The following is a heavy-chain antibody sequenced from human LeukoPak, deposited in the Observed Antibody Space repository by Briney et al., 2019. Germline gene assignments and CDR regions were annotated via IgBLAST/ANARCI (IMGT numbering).Heavy chain of an antibody. J-gene: IGHJ4*02. V-gene: IGHV3-23*01. CDR3: AKGTYSSSWEFDY. CDR2: IGGSGGST. D-gene: IGHD6-13*01. CDR1: GITFSNYA. Sequence: GGPLRLSCAASGITFSNYALSWVRQAPGKGLHWISAIGGSGGSTYYADSVKGRFAISRDNSKNTLYLQMNSLRGEDTAVYYCAKGTYSSSWEFDYWGQGTLVTVSS.